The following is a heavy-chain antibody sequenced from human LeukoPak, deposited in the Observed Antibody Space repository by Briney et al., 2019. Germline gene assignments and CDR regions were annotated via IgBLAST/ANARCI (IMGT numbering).Heavy chain of an antibody. J-gene: IGHJ4*02. D-gene: IGHD2-15*01. Sequence: ASVKVSCKASGYTFTSYYMHWVRQAPGQGLEWMGIINPSGGSTSYAQKFQGRVTMTRDTSTSTVYMELSSLRSEDTAVYYCAMLAYCSGGSCSLDYWGQGTLVTVSS. CDR2: INPSGGST. CDR1: GYTFTSYY. V-gene: IGHV1-46*01. CDR3: AMLAYCSGGSCSLDY.